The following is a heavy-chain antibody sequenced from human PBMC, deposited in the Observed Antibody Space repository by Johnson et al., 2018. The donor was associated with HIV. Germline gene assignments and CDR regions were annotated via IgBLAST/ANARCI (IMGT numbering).Heavy chain of an antibody. CDR3: ARGDCSSTSCPRNAFDI. Sequence: VQLVESGGGLVQPGGSLRLSCAASGFTFSSYWMSWVRQAPGKGLEWVANIKQDGSEKNYVDSVKGRFIISRDNAKNSLYLQMNSLKTEDTAVYYCARGDCSSTSCPRNAFDIWGQGTMVTVSS. V-gene: IGHV3-7*03. D-gene: IGHD2-2*01. J-gene: IGHJ3*02. CDR2: IKQDGSEK. CDR1: GFTFSSYW.